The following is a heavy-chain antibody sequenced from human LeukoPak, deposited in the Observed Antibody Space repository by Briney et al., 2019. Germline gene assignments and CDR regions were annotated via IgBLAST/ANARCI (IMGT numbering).Heavy chain of an antibody. J-gene: IGHJ4*02. Sequence: KPSETLSLTCAVYGGSFSGYYWSWIRQPPGKGLEWIGEINHSGSTNYNPSLKSRVTISVDTSKNQFSLKLSSVTAADTAVYYCARHSSGFDYWGQGTLVTVSS. D-gene: IGHD6-19*01. V-gene: IGHV4-34*01. CDR1: GGSFSGYY. CDR3: ARHSSGFDY. CDR2: INHSGST.